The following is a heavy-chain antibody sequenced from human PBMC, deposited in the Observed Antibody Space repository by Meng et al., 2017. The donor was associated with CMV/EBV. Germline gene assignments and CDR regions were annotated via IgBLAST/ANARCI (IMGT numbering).Heavy chain of an antibody. J-gene: IGHJ3*02. CDR3: ARHLAAIFGVDAFDI. V-gene: IGHV3-11*01. D-gene: IGHD3-3*01. Sequence: LSLTCAASGFTFSDYYMSWIRQAPGKGLEWASYISSSGSTIYYADSVKGRFTISRDNAKNSLYLQMNSLRAEDTAVYYCARHLAAIFGVDAFDIWGQGTMVTVSS. CDR2: ISSSGSTI. CDR1: GFTFSDYY.